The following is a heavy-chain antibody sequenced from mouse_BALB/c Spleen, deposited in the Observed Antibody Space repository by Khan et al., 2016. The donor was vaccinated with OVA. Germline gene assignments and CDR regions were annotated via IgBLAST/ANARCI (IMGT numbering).Heavy chain of an antibody. CDR3: ARPSTTDYDYIIDY. J-gene: IGHJ4*01. CDR1: GFTFSSYT. Sequence: EVELVESGGGLVQPGGSLKLSCAASGFTFSSYTMSWVRQTPDKRLEWVATISNGGGCTYYPDTVKGRFTISRDNAKNTLYLQMSSLKSEDTAMYYGARPSTTDYDYIIDYWGQGTLVTVSS. V-gene: IGHV5-12-2*01. CDR2: ISNGGGCT. D-gene: IGHD1-1*02.